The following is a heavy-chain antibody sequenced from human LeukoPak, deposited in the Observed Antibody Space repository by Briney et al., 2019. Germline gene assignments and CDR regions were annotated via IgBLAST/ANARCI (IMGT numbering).Heavy chain of an antibody. Sequence: GGSLRLSCAASGFTFSSYAMSWVRQAPGKGLEWVSAISGSGGSTYYADSVKGRFTISRDNSKNTLYLQMNSLRAEDTAVCYCAKAPIEYSLPHIDYWGQGTLVTVSS. CDR3: AKAPIEYSLPHIDY. CDR2: ISGSGGST. CDR1: GFTFSSYA. V-gene: IGHV3-23*01. D-gene: IGHD5-18*01. J-gene: IGHJ4*02.